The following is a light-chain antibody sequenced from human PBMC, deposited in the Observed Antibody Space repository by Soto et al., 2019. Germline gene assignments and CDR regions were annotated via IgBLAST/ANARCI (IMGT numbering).Light chain of an antibody. V-gene: IGKV3-20*01. Sequence: EIVLTQSPGTLSLSPGERATLSCRASQSVSSSYLAWYQHKPGQAPRLLIYGASSRATGIPDRFSGSGSGTNFTLTISRLEPEEFAVYYCQQYDSSPHTFGQGTKLEIK. J-gene: IGKJ2*01. CDR1: QSVSSSY. CDR2: GAS. CDR3: QQYDSSPHT.